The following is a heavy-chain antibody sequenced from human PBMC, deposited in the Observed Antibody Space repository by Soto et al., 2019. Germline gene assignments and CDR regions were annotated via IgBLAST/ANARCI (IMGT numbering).Heavy chain of an antibody. Sequence: QVQLVQSGAEVKKPGSSVKVSCKASGGTFSSYTISWVRQAPGQGLEWMGRIIPILGIANYAQKFQGRVTITADKSTSTAYMELSSLRSEDTAVYYCARADCSSTSCYVGFSTYDRGSPDDAFDIWGQGTMVTVSS. J-gene: IGHJ3*02. V-gene: IGHV1-69*02. D-gene: IGHD2-2*01. CDR1: GGTFSSYT. CDR2: IIPILGIA. CDR3: ARADCSSTSCYVGFSTYDRGSPDDAFDI.